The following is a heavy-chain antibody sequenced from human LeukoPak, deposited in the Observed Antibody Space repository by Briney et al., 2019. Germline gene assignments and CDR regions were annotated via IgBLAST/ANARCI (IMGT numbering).Heavy chain of an antibody. Sequence: PSETLSLTCAVYGGSFSGYYRSWIRQPPGKGLEWIGEINHSGSTNYNPSLKSRVTISVDTSKNQFSLKLSSVTAADTAVYYCARERGSGSYIPRLRAYGMDVWGKGTTVTVSS. CDR3: ARERGSGSYIPRLRAYGMDV. CDR1: GGSFSGYY. V-gene: IGHV4-34*01. J-gene: IGHJ6*04. CDR2: INHSGST. D-gene: IGHD3-10*01.